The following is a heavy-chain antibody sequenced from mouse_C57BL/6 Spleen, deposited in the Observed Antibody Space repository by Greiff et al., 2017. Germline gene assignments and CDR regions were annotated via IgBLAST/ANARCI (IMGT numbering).Heavy chain of an antibody. Sequence: EVKLLESGPELVKPGASVKMSCKASGYTFTDYNMHWVKQSHGKSLEWIGYINPNNGGTSYNQKFKGKATLTVNKSSSTAYMELRSLTSEDSAVYYCASLYCGSSYVWYFDVWGTGTTVTVSS. CDR1: GYTFTDYN. CDR3: ASLYCGSSYVWYFDV. CDR2: INPNNGGT. V-gene: IGHV1-22*01. J-gene: IGHJ1*03. D-gene: IGHD1-1*01.